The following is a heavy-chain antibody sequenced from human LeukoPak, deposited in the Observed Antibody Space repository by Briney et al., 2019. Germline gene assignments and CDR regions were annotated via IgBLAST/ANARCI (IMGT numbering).Heavy chain of an antibody. V-gene: IGHV1-69*04. CDR3: ARGRAVAAFDY. D-gene: IGHD6-19*01. CDR1: GGTFIIYA. J-gene: IGHJ4*02. Sequence: ASVKVSCKASGGTFIIYAISWVRQAPGQGLEWMGRIIPILGIANYAQKFQGRVTITADKSTSTAYMELSSLRSEDTAVYYCARGRAVAAFDYWGQGTLVTVSS. CDR2: IIPILGIA.